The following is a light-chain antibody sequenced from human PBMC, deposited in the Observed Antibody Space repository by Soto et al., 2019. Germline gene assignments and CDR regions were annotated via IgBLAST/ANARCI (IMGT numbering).Light chain of an antibody. J-gene: IGKJ4*01. CDR1: QSISRW. CDR3: QQYDSDSF. CDR2: DAS. V-gene: IGKV1-5*01. Sequence: DIQMTQSPSTLSESVGGRVTITFPASQSISRWLAWYQQKPGKAPQVLIYDASILQSGVQSRFSGSGSGSQFTLSFSILHTDDVATYYCQQYDSDSFFGGGTKV.